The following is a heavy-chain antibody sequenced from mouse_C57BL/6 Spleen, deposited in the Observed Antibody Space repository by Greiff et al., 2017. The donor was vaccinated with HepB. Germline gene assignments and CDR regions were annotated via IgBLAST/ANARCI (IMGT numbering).Heavy chain of an antibody. D-gene: IGHD2-4*01. Sequence: QVQLQQSGPELVKPGASVKISCKASGYAFSSSWMNWVKQRPGKGLEWIGRIYPGDGDTNYNGKFKGKATLTADKSSSTAYMQLSSLTSEDSAVYFCAQIYYDYEDWGQGTSVTVSS. V-gene: IGHV1-82*01. CDR1: GYAFSSSW. J-gene: IGHJ4*01. CDR2: IYPGDGDT. CDR3: AQIYYDYED.